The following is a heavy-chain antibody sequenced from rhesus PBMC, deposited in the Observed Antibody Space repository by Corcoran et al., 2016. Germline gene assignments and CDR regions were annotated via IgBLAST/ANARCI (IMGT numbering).Heavy chain of an antibody. D-gene: IGHD1-44*01. Sequence: QGQLAQSGAEVKKPGSSVKVSCKASGYIFTHTHKHWVRKAPREGLEWIGWINPDNGNTKSAQRFQGRVTMTRDTSTNTAYLALNSLRSEDTAVYYCGRGAEIDSWGQGVLVTVSS. J-gene: IGHJ4*01. CDR3: GRGAEIDS. V-gene: IGHV1S2*01. CDR2: INPDNGNT. CDR1: GYIFTHTH.